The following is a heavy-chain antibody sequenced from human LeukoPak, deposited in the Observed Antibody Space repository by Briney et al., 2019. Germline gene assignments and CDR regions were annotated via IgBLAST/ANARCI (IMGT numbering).Heavy chain of an antibody. J-gene: IGHJ4*02. CDR3: VRSSGYYTGIDY. Sequence: GSLRLSCAASGFTFSSYSMNWVRQPPGKGLEWIGEIYHSGSTNYNPSLKSRVTISVDKSKNQFSLKLSSVTAADTAVYYCVRSSGYYTGIDYWGQGTLVTVSS. V-gene: IGHV4-4*02. D-gene: IGHD3-22*01. CDR2: IYHSGST. CDR1: GFTFSSYSM.